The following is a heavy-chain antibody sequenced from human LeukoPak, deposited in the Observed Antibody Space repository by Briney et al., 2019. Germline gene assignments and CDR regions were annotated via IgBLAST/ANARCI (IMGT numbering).Heavy chain of an antibody. J-gene: IGHJ4*02. CDR3: ATHVVGAYFDY. Sequence: SVKVSCKASGYTFTSYGISWVRQAPGQGLEWMGGIIPIFGTANYAQKFQGRVTITADESTSTAYMELSSLRSEDTAVYYCATHVVGAYFDYWGQGTLVTVSS. CDR2: IIPIFGTA. CDR1: GYTFTSYG. D-gene: IGHD1-26*01. V-gene: IGHV1-69*13.